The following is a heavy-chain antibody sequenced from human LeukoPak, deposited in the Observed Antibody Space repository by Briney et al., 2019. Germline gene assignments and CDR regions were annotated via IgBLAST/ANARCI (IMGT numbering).Heavy chain of an antibody. CDR1: GYTFTSYY. CDR3: ARVYSSGWSPFDY. Sequence: ASVKVSCKASGYTFTSYYMHWVRQAPGQGLEWMGWISAYNGNTNYAQKLQGRVTMTTDTSTSTAYMELRSLRSDDTAVYYCARVYSSGWSPFDYWGQGTLVTVSS. CDR2: ISAYNGNT. J-gene: IGHJ4*02. D-gene: IGHD6-19*01. V-gene: IGHV1-18*04.